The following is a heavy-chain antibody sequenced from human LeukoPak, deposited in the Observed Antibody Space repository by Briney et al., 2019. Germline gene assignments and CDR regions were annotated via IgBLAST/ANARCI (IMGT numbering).Heavy chain of an antibody. CDR1: GFTFSSYS. V-gene: IGHV3-48*02. D-gene: IGHD6-6*01. J-gene: IGHJ4*02. CDR3: AREGITARPGGLDY. Sequence: PGGSLRLSCAASGFTFSSYSMNWVRQAPGKGLEWASYISSSSSTIYYADSVKGRFTISRDNAKNSLYLQMNSLRDEDTAVYYCAREGITARPGGLDYWGQGTLVTVSS. CDR2: ISSSSSTI.